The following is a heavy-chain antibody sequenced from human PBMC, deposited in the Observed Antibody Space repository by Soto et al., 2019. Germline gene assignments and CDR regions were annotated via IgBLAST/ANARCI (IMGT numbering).Heavy chain of an antibody. J-gene: IGHJ6*03. Sequence: EVQLVESGGGLVQPGGSLRLSCAASGFTVSSNYMSWVRQAPGKGLEWVSVIYSGGSTYYADSVKGRFTISRDNSKNTLYLQMNSLRAEDTAVYYCARGSGYYYYYYMDVWGKGTTVTVSS. V-gene: IGHV3-66*01. CDR2: IYSGGST. CDR3: ARGSGYYYYYYMDV. CDR1: GFTVSSNY. D-gene: IGHD3-10*01.